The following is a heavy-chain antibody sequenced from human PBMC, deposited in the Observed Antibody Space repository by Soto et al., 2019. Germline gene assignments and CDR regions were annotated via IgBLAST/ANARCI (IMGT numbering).Heavy chain of an antibody. D-gene: IGHD2-2*02. V-gene: IGHV3-23*01. Sequence: SLGLSCVASGFTFSTYAMTWVRQAPGNGLECVSAISGSGSGTNYADSVKGRFTISRDNSKNILYLQMNSLRAEDTAVYYCAKEKPTNTCFDYWGPGTLVIVS. CDR3: AKEKPTNTCFDY. CDR1: GFTFSTYA. J-gene: IGHJ4*02. CDR2: ISGSGSGT.